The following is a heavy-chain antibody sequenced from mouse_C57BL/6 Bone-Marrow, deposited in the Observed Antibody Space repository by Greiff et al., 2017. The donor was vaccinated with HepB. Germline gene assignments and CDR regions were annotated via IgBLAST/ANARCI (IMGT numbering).Heavy chain of an antibody. V-gene: IGHV10-3*01. CDR2: IRSKSSNYAT. CDR1: GFTFNTYA. D-gene: IGHD1-1*01. Sequence: EVQLVESGGGLVQPKGSLKLSCAASGFTFNTYAMHWVRQAPGKGLEWVARIRSKSSNYATYYADSVKDRFTISRDDSQSMLYLQMNNLKTEDTAMYYCVREGGHGSDWYFDVWGTGTTVTVSS. CDR3: VREGGHGSDWYFDV. J-gene: IGHJ1*03.